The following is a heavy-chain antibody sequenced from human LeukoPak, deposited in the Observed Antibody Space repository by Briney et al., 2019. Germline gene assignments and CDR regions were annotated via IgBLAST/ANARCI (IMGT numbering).Heavy chain of an antibody. D-gene: IGHD2-15*01. V-gene: IGHV4-30-4*01. CDR2: IYYSGST. CDR3: ARIGSCSGRRCYGGYYFDY. J-gene: IGHJ4*02. Sequence: TPSETLSLTCTVSGGSISSGDYYWSWIRQPPGKGLEWIGYIYYSGSTYYNPSLKSRVTISVDTSKNQFTLKLSSVTAADAAVYYCARIGSCSGRRCYGGYYFDYWDQGTLVTVSS. CDR1: GGSISSGDYY.